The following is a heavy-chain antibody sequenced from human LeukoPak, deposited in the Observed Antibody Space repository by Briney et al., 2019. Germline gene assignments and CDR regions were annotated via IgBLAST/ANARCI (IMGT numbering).Heavy chain of an antibody. Sequence: GGSLRLSCAASGFTFSSYGMHWVRQAPGKGLEWVAVISYDGSNKYYADSVKGRFTISRDNSKNTLYLQMNSLRAEDTAVYYCAKPGMGSGTLNWFDPWGQGTLVTVSS. V-gene: IGHV3-30*18. J-gene: IGHJ5*02. CDR3: AKPGMGSGTLNWFDP. CDR1: GFTFSSYG. D-gene: IGHD3-10*01. CDR2: ISYDGSNK.